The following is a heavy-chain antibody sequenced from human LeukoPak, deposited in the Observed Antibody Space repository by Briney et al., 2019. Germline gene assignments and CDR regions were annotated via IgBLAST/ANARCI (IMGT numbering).Heavy chain of an antibody. V-gene: IGHV3-48*01. CDR3: VRGQDGIDNWFDP. CDR2: IRGNSETI. D-gene: IGHD5-24*01. J-gene: IGHJ5*02. Sequence: PGGSLGLSCAASGFTFSSYATSWVRQAPGKGLEWISYIRGNSETIHYADSVKGRFTISRDNAKNSLSLQMTSLRAEDTAVYYCVRGQDGIDNWFDPWGQGTLVTVAS. CDR1: GFTFSSYA.